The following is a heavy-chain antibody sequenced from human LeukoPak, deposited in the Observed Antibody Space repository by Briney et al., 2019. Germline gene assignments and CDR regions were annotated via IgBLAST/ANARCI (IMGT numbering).Heavy chain of an antibody. CDR2: IIPIFGTA. D-gene: IGHD5-24*01. Sequence: VASVKVSCKASGYTFTSYAISWVRQAPGQGLEWMGGIIPIFGTANYAQKFQGRVTITADESTSTAYMELSSLRSEDTAVYYCARQEMATINLGASCWFDPWGQGTLVTVSS. CDR3: ARQEMATINLGASCWFDP. V-gene: IGHV1-69*13. CDR1: GYTFTSYA. J-gene: IGHJ5*02.